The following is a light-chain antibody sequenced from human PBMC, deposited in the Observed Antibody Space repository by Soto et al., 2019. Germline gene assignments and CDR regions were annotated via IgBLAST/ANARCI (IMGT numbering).Light chain of an antibody. CDR2: EVT. CDR3: SSYTSSSTYV. CDR1: SSDVGGYHY. V-gene: IGLV2-14*01. J-gene: IGLJ1*01. Sequence: QSALTQPASVSGSPGQSITISCTGTSSDVGGYHYVSWYQQHPGKAPKLMIYEVTNRPSGVSNRFSGSKSGNTASLTISGLQAEDEADYYCSSYTSSSTYVFXTGTKVTVL.